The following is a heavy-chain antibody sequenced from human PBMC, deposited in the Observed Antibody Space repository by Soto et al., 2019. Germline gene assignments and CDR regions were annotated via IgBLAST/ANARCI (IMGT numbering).Heavy chain of an antibody. D-gene: IGHD4-17*01. V-gene: IGHV4-59*01. CDR1: GGSISSYY. Sequence: QVQLQESGPGLVKPSETLSLTCTVSGGSISSYYWSWLRQPPGKGLEWIGYIYYSGSTNYNPSLTSRVTISVDTSKNQFSLQLSSVTAADTAVYYCARRYGASFDYWCQGTLVTVSS. CDR3: ARRYGASFDY. J-gene: IGHJ4*02. CDR2: IYYSGST.